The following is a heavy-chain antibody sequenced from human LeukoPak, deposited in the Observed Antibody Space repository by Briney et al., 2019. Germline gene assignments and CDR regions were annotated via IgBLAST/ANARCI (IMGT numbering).Heavy chain of an antibody. CDR3: ARRGNRRYAPSFLDE. CDR2: INDSGKT. Sequence: SETLSLTFAVSGGSLRGFYWSWIRPPPGKGVEWNGEINDSGKTNTPPSLKSRITMSVDTSKNHFSLIVTSVTAADTAVYYCARRGNRRYAPSFLDEWGQGTPVTVSS. CDR1: GGSLRGFY. J-gene: IGHJ4*02. V-gene: IGHV4-34*10. D-gene: IGHD1-1*01.